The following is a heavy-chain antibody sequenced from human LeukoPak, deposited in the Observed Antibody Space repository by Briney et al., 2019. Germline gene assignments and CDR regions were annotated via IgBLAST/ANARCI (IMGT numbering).Heavy chain of an antibody. J-gene: IGHJ6*03. CDR3: ARGRSIVVVPAATPAMDV. D-gene: IGHD2-2*01. CDR2: INHSRST. V-gene: IGHV4-34*01. Sequence: SETLSLXCAVYGGSFSGYYWSWIRQPPGKGLEWIGEINHSRSTNYNPSLKSRVTISVDTSKNQFSLKLSSVTAADTAVYYCARGRSIVVVPAATPAMDVWGKGTTVTVSS. CDR1: GGSFSGYY.